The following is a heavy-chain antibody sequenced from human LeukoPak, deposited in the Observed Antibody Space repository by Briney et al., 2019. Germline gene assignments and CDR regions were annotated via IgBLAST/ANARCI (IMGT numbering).Heavy chain of an antibody. CDR2: IRSDGSIT. CDR1: GSTFSGYW. D-gene: IGHD1-26*01. Sequence: PGGSLRLSCAASGSTFSGYWMHCVRRAPGKGLAWVSVIRSDGSITTYADSVKGRFTISRDTAKNTLYLQMNSLRAEDTAVYYCARDGRSGNFDKWGQGTLVSVSS. CDR3: ARDGRSGNFDK. V-gene: IGHV3-74*01. J-gene: IGHJ4*02.